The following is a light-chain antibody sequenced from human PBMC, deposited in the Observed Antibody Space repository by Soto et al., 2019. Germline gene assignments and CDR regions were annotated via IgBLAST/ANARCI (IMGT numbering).Light chain of an antibody. CDR3: QQYVTSPWT. Sequence: NVLTQSPCTLSLSPGERDTLSCRASQSIRNNFLAWYQQKPGQAPRLLIYGASNRATGIPDRFSGSGSGTDFTLTISRLGPEDFAVYYCQQYVTSPWTFGQGTKVDI. CDR2: GAS. V-gene: IGKV3-20*01. J-gene: IGKJ1*01. CDR1: QSIRNNF.